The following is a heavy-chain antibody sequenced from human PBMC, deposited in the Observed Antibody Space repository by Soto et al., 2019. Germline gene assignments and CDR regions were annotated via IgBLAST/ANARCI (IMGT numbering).Heavy chain of an antibody. J-gene: IGHJ4*02. CDR1: GGSISSGDYY. CDR2: IYYSGST. Sequence: QVHLQESGPGLVKPSQTLSLTCTVSGGSISSGDYYWSWIRQPPGKGLEWIGYIYYSGSTYYNPSLKSRVTISVDTSKNQFSLKLSSVTAADTAVYYCASKPYYYGSGSYYNGGYWGQGTLVTVSS. CDR3: ASKPYYYGSGSYYNGGY. V-gene: IGHV4-30-4*01. D-gene: IGHD3-10*01.